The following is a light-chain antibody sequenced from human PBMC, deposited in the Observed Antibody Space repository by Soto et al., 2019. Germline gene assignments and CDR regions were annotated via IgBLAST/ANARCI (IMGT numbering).Light chain of an antibody. V-gene: IGKV4-1*01. CDR3: QQYYHNPVT. CDR1: QTLLYRSDNKNY. Sequence: DIVMTQSPDSLSVSLGDRATISCKSSQTLLYRSDNKNYLAWFQQKQGQPPKLLIYWASTRHSGVPDRFTGSGSGTEFTLTISSMQAEDVATYYCQQYYHNPVTFGQGTRLEIK. J-gene: IGKJ5*01. CDR2: WAS.